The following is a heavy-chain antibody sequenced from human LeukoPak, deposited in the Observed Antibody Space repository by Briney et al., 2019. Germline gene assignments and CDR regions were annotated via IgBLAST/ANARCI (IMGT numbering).Heavy chain of an antibody. CDR3: AKGGVAGTLYFDY. D-gene: IGHD6-19*01. CDR2: ISAGGGST. Sequence: GGSLRLSCAVSGLTFSDYSMTWVRQAPGKGLFWVSGISAGGGSTYYADSVKGRFTISRDNSRNTLYLQMNSLRAEDTAVYYCAKGGVAGTLYFDYWGQGTLVTVSS. CDR1: GLTFSDYS. J-gene: IGHJ4*02. V-gene: IGHV3-23*01.